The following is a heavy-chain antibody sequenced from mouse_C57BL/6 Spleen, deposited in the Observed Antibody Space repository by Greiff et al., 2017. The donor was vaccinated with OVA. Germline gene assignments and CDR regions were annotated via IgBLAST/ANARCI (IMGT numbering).Heavy chain of an antibody. CDR3: GGTAQATPYCYFDV. Sequence: QVQLQQSGAELVRPGTSVKVSCKASGYAFTNYLIEWVKQRPGQGLEWIGVINPGSGGTNYNEKFKGKATLTADKSSSTAYMQLSSLTSEDSAVYFCGGTAQATPYCYFDVWGTGTTVTVSS. CDR2: INPGSGGT. D-gene: IGHD3-2*02. J-gene: IGHJ1*03. CDR1: GYAFTNYL. V-gene: IGHV1-54*01.